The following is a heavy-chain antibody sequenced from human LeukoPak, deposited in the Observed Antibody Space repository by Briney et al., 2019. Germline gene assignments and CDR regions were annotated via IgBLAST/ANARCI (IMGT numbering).Heavy chain of an antibody. J-gene: IGHJ4*02. CDR1: GYTFTNYL. D-gene: IGHD5-18*01. CDR3: ARKIGYSYGSDY. CDR2: INPSGGST. V-gene: IGHV1-46*01. Sequence: ASVTLSCKASGYTFTNYLMHWVRQAPGQGLEWMGIINPSGGSTTYAQKFQGRVTMTRDTSTSTVYMALSSLRSEDTAVYYCARKIGYSYGSDYWGQGTLVTVSS.